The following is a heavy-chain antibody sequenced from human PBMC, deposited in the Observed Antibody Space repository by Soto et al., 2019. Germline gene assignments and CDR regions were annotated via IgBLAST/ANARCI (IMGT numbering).Heavy chain of an antibody. CDR3: ARDFYNTQNPFFFDY. Sequence: GGSLRLSCAASGFTFSSYSMNWVRQAPGKWLEWVSSICTTGSYIHYADSVKGRFTISRDNAKNSLYLQISSLRAEDTAVYHCARDFYNTQNPFFFDYWGQGTLVTVSS. CDR1: GFTFSSYS. J-gene: IGHJ4*02. CDR2: ICTTGSYI. D-gene: IGHD1-1*01. V-gene: IGHV3-21*01.